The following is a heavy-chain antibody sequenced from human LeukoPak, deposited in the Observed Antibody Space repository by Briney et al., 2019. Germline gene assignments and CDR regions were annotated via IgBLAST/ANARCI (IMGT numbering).Heavy chain of an antibody. D-gene: IGHD3-22*01. V-gene: IGHV1-69*05. CDR3: ARDLGRYYYDSSGYSDY. CDR2: IIPIFGTA. CDR1: GGTFSNSA. J-gene: IGHJ4*02. Sequence: ASVKVSCKASGGTFSNSAISWVRQAPGQGLEWMGGIIPIFGTANYAQKLQGRVTMTTDTSTSTAYMELRSLRSDDTAVYYCARDLGRYYYDSSGYSDYWGQGTLVTVSS.